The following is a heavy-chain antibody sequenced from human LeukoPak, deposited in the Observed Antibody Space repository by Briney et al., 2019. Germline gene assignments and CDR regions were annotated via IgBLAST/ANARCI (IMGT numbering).Heavy chain of an antibody. CDR3: AGGSGYDYDYYYGMDV. CDR2: IIPILGIA. Sequence: GASVKVSCKASGGTFSSYAISWVRQAPGQGLEWMGRIIPILGIANYAQKFQGRVTITADKSTSTAYMELSSLRSEDTAVYYCAGGSGYDYDYYYGMDVWGQGTTVTVSS. V-gene: IGHV1-69*04. CDR1: GGTFSSYA. D-gene: IGHD5-12*01. J-gene: IGHJ6*02.